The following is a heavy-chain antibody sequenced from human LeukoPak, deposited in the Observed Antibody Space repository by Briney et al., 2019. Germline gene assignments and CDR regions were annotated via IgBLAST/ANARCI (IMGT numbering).Heavy chain of an antibody. CDR1: GGSISSGDYY. Sequence: SETLSLTCTVSGGSISSGDYYWSWIRQPPGKGLEWIGYINHSGSTYYNPSLKSRVTISVDTSKNQFSLKLNSVTAADTAVYYCARDRDGYNFADYWGQGTLVTVSS. D-gene: IGHD5-24*01. V-gene: IGHV4-30-2*05. J-gene: IGHJ4*02. CDR2: INHSGST. CDR3: ARDRDGYNFADY.